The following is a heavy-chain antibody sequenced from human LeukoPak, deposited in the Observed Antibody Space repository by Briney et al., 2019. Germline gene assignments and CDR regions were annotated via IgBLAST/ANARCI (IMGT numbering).Heavy chain of an antibody. CDR2: INSDGSST. J-gene: IGHJ6*02. CDR3: ARVLSYYYDSSGYYYHYYYGMDV. CDR1: GFTFSSYW. D-gene: IGHD3-22*01. Sequence: PGGSLRLSCAASGFTFSSYWMRWVRQAPGKGLVWVSRINSDGSSTSYADSVKGRFTISRDNAKNTLYLQMNSLRAEDTAVYYCARVLSYYYDSSGYYYHYYYGMDVWGQGTTVTVSS. V-gene: IGHV3-74*01.